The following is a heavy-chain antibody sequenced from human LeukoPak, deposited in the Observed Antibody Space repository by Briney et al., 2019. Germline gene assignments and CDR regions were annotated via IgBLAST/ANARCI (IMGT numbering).Heavy chain of an antibody. V-gene: IGHV1-2*06. D-gene: IGHD6-6*01. J-gene: IGHJ6*03. CDR2: INPNSGGT. CDR3: ARTPRIAARPYYYYYMDV. Sequence: ASVKVSCKASGYTFTGYYMHWVRQAPGQGLEWMGRINPNSGGTNYAQKFQGRVTMTRDTSFSTAYMELSRLRSDDTAVYYCARTPRIAARPYYYYYMDVWGKGTTVTVSS. CDR1: GYTFTGYY.